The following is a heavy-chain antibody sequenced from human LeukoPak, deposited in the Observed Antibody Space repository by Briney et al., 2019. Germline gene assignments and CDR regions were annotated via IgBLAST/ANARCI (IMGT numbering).Heavy chain of an antibody. V-gene: IGHV4-61*01. D-gene: IGHD5-18*01. CDR3: ARGIVDTAMVFD. Sequence: SETLSLTCTVSGGSVSSGSYYWSWIRQPPGKGLEWIGYIYYSGSTNYSPSLKSRVTISVDTSKNQFSLKLSSVTAADTAVYYCARGIVDTAMVFDWGQRTLVTVSS. CDR1: GGSVSSGSYY. CDR2: IYYSGST. J-gene: IGHJ4*02.